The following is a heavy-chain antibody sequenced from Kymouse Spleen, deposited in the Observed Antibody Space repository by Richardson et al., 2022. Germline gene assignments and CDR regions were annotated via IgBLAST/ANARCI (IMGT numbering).Heavy chain of an antibody. Sequence: QLQLQESGPGLVKPSETLSLTCTVSGGSISSSSYYWGWIRQPPGKGLEWIGSIYYSGSTYYNPSLKSRVTISVDTSKNQFSLKLSSVTAADTAVYYCARQGYYDILTGYYILFDYWGQGTLVTVSS. CDR2: IYYSGST. J-gene: IGHJ4*02. CDR3: ARQGYYDILTGYYILFDY. V-gene: IGHV4-39*01. D-gene: IGHD3-9*01. CDR1: GGSISSSSYY.